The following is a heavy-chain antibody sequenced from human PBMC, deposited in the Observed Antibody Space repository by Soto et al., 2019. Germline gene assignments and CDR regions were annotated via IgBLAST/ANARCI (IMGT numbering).Heavy chain of an antibody. J-gene: IGHJ5*02. CDR1: GYSFTSYW. CDR3: ARHISEWQQLGGRFDP. V-gene: IGHV5-51*01. CDR2: IYPGDSDT. Sequence: PGESLKISCKCSGYSFTSYWIGWVRQMPGKGLEWMGIIYPGDSDTRYSPSFQGQVTISADKSISTAYLQWSSLKASDTAMYYCARHISEWQQLGGRFDPWGQGTLVTVSS. D-gene: IGHD6-13*01.